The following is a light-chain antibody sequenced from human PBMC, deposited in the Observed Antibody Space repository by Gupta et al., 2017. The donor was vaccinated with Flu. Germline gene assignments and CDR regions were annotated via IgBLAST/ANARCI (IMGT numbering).Light chain of an antibody. J-gene: IGKJ4*01. CDR2: AAS. V-gene: IGKV1-12*01. Sequence: PSTVSASVGDRVSITCRASQHINSWLAWYQKKPGQAPKVLIYAASTLQSGVPSRFSGSGYGTDFTLTISGLQPEDFATYCCRQANSFPVSFGRGTKVDIK. CDR1: QHINSW. CDR3: RQANSFPVS.